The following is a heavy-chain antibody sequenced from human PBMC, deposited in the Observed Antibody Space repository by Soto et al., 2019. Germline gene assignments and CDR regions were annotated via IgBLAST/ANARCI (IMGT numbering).Heavy chain of an antibody. Sequence: SVKVSCKAPGGTFSTYAISWVRQATGQGLEWMGGVIPIFGTPKYAQKFQGRVTITADESTSTGYMELRSLRSEDTAVYYCARSQGGSSSLDIYYYYYYGMDVWGQGTTVTVSS. J-gene: IGHJ6*02. D-gene: IGHD2-15*01. CDR1: GGTFSTYA. CDR3: ARSQGGSSSLDIYYYYYYGMDV. V-gene: IGHV1-69*13. CDR2: VIPIFGTP.